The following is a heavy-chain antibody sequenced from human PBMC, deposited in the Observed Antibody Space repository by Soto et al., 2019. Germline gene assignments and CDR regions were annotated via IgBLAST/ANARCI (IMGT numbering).Heavy chain of an antibody. J-gene: IGHJ4*02. Sequence: QVQLQESGPGLVKPSQTLSLTCTVSGGSISSGNYYWSWIRQPQGKGLEWIGFISYSGSTFYSTSLKRRVNISVDTSKSQFSLNLSFVTAADTAVYYCATMVTPATGLYFVDYWGQGSLVTVSS. V-gene: IGHV4-30-4*01. D-gene: IGHD5-18*01. CDR2: ISYSGST. CDR3: ATMVTPATGLYFVDY. CDR1: GGSISSGNYY.